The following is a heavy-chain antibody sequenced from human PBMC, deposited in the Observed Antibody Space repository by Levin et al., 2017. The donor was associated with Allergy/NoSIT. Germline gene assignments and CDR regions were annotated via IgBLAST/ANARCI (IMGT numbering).Heavy chain of an antibody. D-gene: IGHD1/OR15-1a*01. Sequence: GESLKISCAASGFTFSSYSMNWVRQAPGKGLEWVSSISSSSSYIYYADSVKGRFTISRDNAKNSLYLQMNSLRAEDTAVYYCARGNWNIAATELDYWGQGTLVTVSS. CDR2: ISSSSSYI. J-gene: IGHJ4*02. V-gene: IGHV3-21*01. CDR1: GFTFSSYS. CDR3: ARGNWNIAATELDY.